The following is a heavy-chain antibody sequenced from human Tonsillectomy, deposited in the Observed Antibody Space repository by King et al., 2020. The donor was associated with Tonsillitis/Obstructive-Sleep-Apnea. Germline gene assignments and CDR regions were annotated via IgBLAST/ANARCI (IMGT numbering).Heavy chain of an antibody. Sequence: QLQESGPGLVKPSETLSLTCTVSGGSVSSGSYYWSWIRQPPGKGLEWIGYIYYSGSTNHNPSLKSRVTISVDTSKNQFSLKLSSVTAADTAVYYCARERARNHCSGGSCYSRWYFDLWGRGTLVTVSS. V-gene: IGHV4-61*01. J-gene: IGHJ2*01. CDR3: ARERARNHCSGGSCYSRWYFDL. D-gene: IGHD2-15*01. CDR1: GGSVSSGSYY. CDR2: IYYSGST.